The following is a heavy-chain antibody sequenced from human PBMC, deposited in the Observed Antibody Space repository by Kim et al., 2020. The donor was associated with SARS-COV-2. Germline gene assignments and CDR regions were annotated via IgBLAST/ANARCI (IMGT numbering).Heavy chain of an antibody. V-gene: IGHV1-46*01. Sequence: ASVKVSCKASGYTFTSYYMHWVRQAPGQGLEWMGIINPSGGSTSYAQKFQGRVTMTRDTSTSTVYMELSSLRSEDTAVYYCARGGSSYGYYYGMDVWGQGTTVTVSS. CDR1: GYTFTSYY. D-gene: IGHD6-13*01. CDR2: INPSGGST. CDR3: ARGGSSYGYYYGMDV. J-gene: IGHJ6*02.